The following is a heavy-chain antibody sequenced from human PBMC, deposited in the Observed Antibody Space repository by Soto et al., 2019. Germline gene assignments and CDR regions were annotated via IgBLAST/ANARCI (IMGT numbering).Heavy chain of an antibody. D-gene: IGHD3-22*01. CDR3: ARDRGYYYDSSGQRNDY. CDR1: GYSISSGYY. J-gene: IGHJ4*02. CDR2: IYHSGST. Sequence: KPSETLSLTCAVSGYSISSGYYWGWIRQPPGKGLEWIGSIYHSGSTYYNPSLKSRVTISVDTSKNQFSLKLSSVTAADTAVYYCARDRGYYYDSSGQRNDYWGQGTLVTVSS. V-gene: IGHV4-38-2*02.